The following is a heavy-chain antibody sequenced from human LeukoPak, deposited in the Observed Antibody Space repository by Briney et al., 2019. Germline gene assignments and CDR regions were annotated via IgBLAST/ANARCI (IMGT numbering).Heavy chain of an antibody. V-gene: IGHV4-59*01. CDR1: GGSISGYY. CDR3: ARFGLYYDMDV. J-gene: IGHJ6*02. D-gene: IGHD3/OR15-3a*01. Sequence: PSETPSLTCTVFGGSISGYYWTWIRQPPGKGLEWIGQIHYSGKADYNPSLSSRVTISVDTSKNQMSLKLNSLTAADTAMYYCARFGLYYDMDVWGQGTTVTVS. CDR2: IHYSGKA.